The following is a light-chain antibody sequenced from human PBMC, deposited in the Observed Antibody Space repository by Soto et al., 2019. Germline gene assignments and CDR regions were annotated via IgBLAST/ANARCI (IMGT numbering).Light chain of an antibody. CDR2: WAS. CDR1: RSISDW. Sequence: DIQMTQSPAALSPSVGDRFTSTFRSSRSISDWLAWYQQKPGQPPKLLIYWASTRESGVPDRFSGSGSGTDFTLTISSLQAEDVAVYYCQQYYSTPRTFGQGTKVDIK. CDR3: QQYYSTPRT. J-gene: IGKJ1*01. V-gene: IGKV4-1*01.